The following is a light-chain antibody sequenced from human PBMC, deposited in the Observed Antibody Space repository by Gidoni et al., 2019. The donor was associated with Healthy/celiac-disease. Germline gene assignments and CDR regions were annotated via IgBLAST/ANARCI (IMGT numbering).Light chain of an antibody. CDR1: QSVSSY. CDR2: DAS. CDR3: QQRSNWPPT. V-gene: IGKV3-11*01. J-gene: IGKJ4*01. Sequence: EMVLTQSPATRSVSPGERATLSCRASQSVSSYLAWYQQKPGQAPRLLIYDASNRATGIPARFSGSGSGTDFTLTICSLEPEDFAVYYCQQRSNWPPTFGGGTKVEIK.